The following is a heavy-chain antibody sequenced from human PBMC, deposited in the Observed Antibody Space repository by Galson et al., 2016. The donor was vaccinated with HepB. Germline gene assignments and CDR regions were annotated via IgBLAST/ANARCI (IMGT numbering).Heavy chain of an antibody. CDR2: LSHDGVTK. J-gene: IGHJ4*02. D-gene: IGHD1-26*01. CDR3: AREWELGGYFDY. CDR1: GFTFNSYA. V-gene: IGHV3-30-3*01. Sequence: SLRLSCAGSGFTFNSYAMNWVRQAPGKGLEWVAVLSHDGVTKFYADSVRARFTISRDKSKTTVYLQMDGLSAEDTAVYYCAREWELGGYFDYWGQGTLVTVSS.